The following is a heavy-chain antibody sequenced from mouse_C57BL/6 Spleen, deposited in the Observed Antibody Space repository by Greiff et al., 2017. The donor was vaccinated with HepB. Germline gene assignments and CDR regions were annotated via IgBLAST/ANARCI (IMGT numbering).Heavy chain of an antibody. Sequence: VQLKQSGPGLVQPSQSLSITCTVSGFSLTSYGVHWVRQSPGKGLEWLGVIWSGGSTDYNAAFISRLSISKDNSKSQVFFKMNSLQADDTAIYYCARGRLSLYEYDGYAMDYWGQGTSVTVSS. CDR3: ARGRLSLYEYDGYAMDY. CDR1: GFSLTSYG. J-gene: IGHJ4*01. CDR2: IWSGGST. V-gene: IGHV2-2*01. D-gene: IGHD2-4*01.